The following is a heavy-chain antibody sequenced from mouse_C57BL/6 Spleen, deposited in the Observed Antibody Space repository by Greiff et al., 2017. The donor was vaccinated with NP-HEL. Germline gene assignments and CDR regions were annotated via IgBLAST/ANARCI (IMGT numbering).Heavy chain of an antibody. J-gene: IGHJ2*01. CDR3: ARRDGYYSPYFDY. Sequence: VKLQQPGAELVKPGASVKLSCKASGYTFTSYWMQWVKQRPGQGLEWIGEIDPSDSYTNYNQKFKGKATLTVDTSSSTAYMQLSSLTSEDSAVYYCARRDGYYSPYFDYWGQGTTLTVSS. CDR2: IDPSDSYT. D-gene: IGHD2-3*01. CDR1: GYTFTSYW. V-gene: IGHV1-50*01.